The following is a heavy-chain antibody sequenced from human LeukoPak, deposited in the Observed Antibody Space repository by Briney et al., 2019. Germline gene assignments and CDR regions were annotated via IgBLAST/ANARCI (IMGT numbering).Heavy chain of an antibody. J-gene: IGHJ1*01. CDR2: IYYSGST. Sequence: SETLSLTCTVSGGSISSSSYYWGWIRQPPGKGLEWIGSIYYSGSTYYNPSLKSRVTISVDTSKNQFSLKLSFVTAADTAVYYCAGPSGAAASAAYLQNWGQGTLVTVSS. V-gene: IGHV4-39*01. CDR3: AGPSGAAASAAYLQN. D-gene: IGHD6-13*01. CDR1: GGSISSSSYY.